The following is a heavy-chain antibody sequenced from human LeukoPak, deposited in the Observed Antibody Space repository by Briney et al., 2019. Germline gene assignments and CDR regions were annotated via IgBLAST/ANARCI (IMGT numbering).Heavy chain of an antibody. CDR2: IKQDESEK. V-gene: IGHV3-7*01. Sequence: GGSLRLSCGASGFPFSSHWMSWVRQAPGKGLEWVANIKQDESEKYYVDSVKGRFTISRDNAKNSLFLQMNSLRVEDTAVYYCVREGSGSAHSTPFGPWGQGTLVTVSS. CDR3: VREGSGSAHSTPFGP. J-gene: IGHJ5*02. CDR1: GFPFSSHW. D-gene: IGHD3-10*01.